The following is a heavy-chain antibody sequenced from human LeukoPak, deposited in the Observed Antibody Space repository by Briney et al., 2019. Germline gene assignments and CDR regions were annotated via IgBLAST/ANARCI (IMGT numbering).Heavy chain of an antibody. CDR1: GFTFSSYA. V-gene: IGHV3-23*01. Sequence: GGSLRLSCAASGFTFSSYAMSWVRQAPGKGLEWVSAISGSGGSTYYADSVKGRFTISRDNSKNTLYLQMNSLRAEDTAVYYCAKYRSRRDDYNSGYFDYWGQGTLVTVSS. D-gene: IGHD5-24*01. CDR2: ISGSGGST. J-gene: IGHJ4*02. CDR3: AKYRSRRDDYNSGYFDY.